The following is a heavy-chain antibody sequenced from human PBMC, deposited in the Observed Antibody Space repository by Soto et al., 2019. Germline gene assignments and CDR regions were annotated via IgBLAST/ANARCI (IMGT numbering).Heavy chain of an antibody. V-gene: IGHV4-34*01. CDR1: GGSFSGYY. D-gene: IGHD3-16*01. Sequence: QVQLQQWGAGLLKPSETLSLTCAVYGGSFSGYYWSWIRQPPGKGLEWIGEINHSGSTNYNPSLKSRVPISVDTSKNQFSLKLSSVTAADTAVYYCARRGGLSYYYYYGMDVWGQGTTVTVSS. CDR3: ARRGGLSYYYYYGMDV. J-gene: IGHJ6*02. CDR2: INHSGST.